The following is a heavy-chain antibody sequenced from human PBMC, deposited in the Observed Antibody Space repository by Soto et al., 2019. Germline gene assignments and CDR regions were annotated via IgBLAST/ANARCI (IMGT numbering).Heavy chain of an antibody. CDR2: IGTAGDT. CDR3: ARDRRRTYYDFWSGFGGAYYYGMDV. D-gene: IGHD3-3*01. V-gene: IGHV3-13*01. Sequence: GGSLRLSCAASGFTFSSYDMHWVRQATGKGLEWVSAIGTAGDTYYPGSVKGRFTISRENAKNSLYLQMNSLRAGDTAVYYCARDRRRTYYDFWSGFGGAYYYGMDVWGQGTKVTVSS. J-gene: IGHJ6*02. CDR1: GFTFSSYD.